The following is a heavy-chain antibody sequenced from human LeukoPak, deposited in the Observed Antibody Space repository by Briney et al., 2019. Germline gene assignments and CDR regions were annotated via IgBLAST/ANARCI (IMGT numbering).Heavy chain of an antibody. Sequence: ASVTVSCKACGYTFTSYGISWVRQAPGQGLEWMGWISAYNGNTNYAQKLQGRVTMTTDTSTSTAYMELRSLRSDDTAVYYCARGSHIAVAGTGFDPWGQGTLVAVSS. CDR2: ISAYNGNT. CDR3: ARGSHIAVAGTGFDP. V-gene: IGHV1-18*04. J-gene: IGHJ5*02. D-gene: IGHD6-19*01. CDR1: GYTFTSYG.